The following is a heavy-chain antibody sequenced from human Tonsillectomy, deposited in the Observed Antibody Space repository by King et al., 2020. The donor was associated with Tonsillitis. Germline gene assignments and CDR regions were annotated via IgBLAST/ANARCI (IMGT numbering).Heavy chain of an antibody. CDR1: GFTFSNAW. J-gene: IGHJ4*02. CDR3: NTDLPYIVDYYDILSGGGVANY. V-gene: IGHV3-15*01. Sequence: VQLVESGGGLVKPGGSLRLSCAASGFTFSNAWMSWVRQAPGKGLEWVGRIKSKTDGGTTDYAAPVKGRFTISRDDSKNTLYLQMNSLKTEDTAVYFCNTDLPYIVDYYDILSGGGVANYWGQGTLVTVSS. CDR2: IKSKTDGGTT. D-gene: IGHD3-9*01.